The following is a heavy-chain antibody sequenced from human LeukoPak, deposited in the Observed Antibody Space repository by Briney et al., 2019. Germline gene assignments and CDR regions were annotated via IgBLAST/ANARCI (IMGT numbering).Heavy chain of an antibody. CDR2: IYRSGST. CDR3: ARQGQYYNFWRGYVNWFDP. CDR1: GYSISSGYY. D-gene: IGHD3-3*01. V-gene: IGHV4-38-2*01. Sequence: SETLSLTCAVSGYSISSGYYWGWIRQPPGKGLEWIGSIYRSGSTYYNPSLKSRVTISVDTSKNQFSLKLSSVTAADTAVYYCARQGQYYNFWRGYVNWFDPWGQGTLVTVSS. J-gene: IGHJ5*02.